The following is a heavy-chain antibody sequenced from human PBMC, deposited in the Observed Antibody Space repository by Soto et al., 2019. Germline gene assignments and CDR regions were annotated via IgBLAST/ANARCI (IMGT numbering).Heavy chain of an antibody. Sequence: PSETLSLTCTVSGGSISSYYWSWIRQPPGKGLEWIGYIYYSGSTNYNPSLKSRVTISVDTSKSQFSLKLSSVTAADTAVYYCAGVATIRGYYYGMDVWGQGTTVTVS. V-gene: IGHV4-59*08. CDR1: GGSISSYY. CDR2: IYYSGST. CDR3: AGVATIRGYYYGMDV. J-gene: IGHJ6*02. D-gene: IGHD5-12*01.